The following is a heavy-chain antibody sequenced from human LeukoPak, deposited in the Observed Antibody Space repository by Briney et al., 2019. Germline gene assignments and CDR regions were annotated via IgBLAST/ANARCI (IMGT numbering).Heavy chain of an antibody. CDR3: ARQSSTDYYYYGLNV. V-gene: IGHV6-1*01. CDR1: GDRVSSNSAA. CDR2: TYYRSKWHY. J-gene: IGHJ6*02. D-gene: IGHD1-1*01. Sequence: LSQTLSLTCVISGDRVSSNSAAWNWIRQSPSRGLEWLGRTYYRSKWHYDYAESVKRRITVNPDTSKNQFSLQLNSVTPEDTAVYYCARQSSTDYYYYGLNVWGQGTTVAVSS.